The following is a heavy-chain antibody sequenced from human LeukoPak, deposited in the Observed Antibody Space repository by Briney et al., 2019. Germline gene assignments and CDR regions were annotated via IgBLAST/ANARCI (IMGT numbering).Heavy chain of an antibody. Sequence: GGSLRLSCVVSGFTFSNYWMHWVRQAPGKGLEWVSGISWNSGSIGYAGSVKGRFTISRDNAKNSLYLQMNSLRAEDTALYYCAKDSRYCSGGSCYYYYYGMDVWGQGTTVTVSS. CDR3: AKDSRYCSGGSCYYYYYGMDV. J-gene: IGHJ6*02. CDR1: GFTFSNYW. CDR2: ISWNSGSI. D-gene: IGHD2-15*01. V-gene: IGHV3-9*01.